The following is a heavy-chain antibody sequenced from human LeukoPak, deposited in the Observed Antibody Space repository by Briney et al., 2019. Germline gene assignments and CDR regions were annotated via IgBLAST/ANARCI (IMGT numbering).Heavy chain of an antibody. CDR3: ARHKGRVYGGTIFDY. V-gene: IGHV4-38-2*01. J-gene: IGHJ4*02. Sequence: KPSETLSLTCAVSGYSISSGYYWGWIRPPPGKGLEWIGSIYHSGSTYYNPSLKSRVTISVDTSKNQFSLKLSAVTAADTAVYYCARHKGRVYGGTIFDYWGQGTLVTVSS. CDR2: IYHSGST. D-gene: IGHD4-23*01. CDR1: GYSISSGYY.